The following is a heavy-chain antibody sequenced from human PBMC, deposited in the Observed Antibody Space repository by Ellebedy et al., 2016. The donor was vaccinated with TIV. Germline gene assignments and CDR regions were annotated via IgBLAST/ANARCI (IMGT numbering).Heavy chain of an antibody. J-gene: IGHJ5*02. Sequence: GGSLRLSCAASGFTFSSYWMHWVRQAPGKGLVWVSRINGDGSSTSYADSVKGRFTIARDNAKNTLYPQMNSLRAEDTAVYYCAATKETYYDFWSGYNGINNWFDPWGQGTLVTVS. CDR1: GFTFSSYW. CDR3: AATKETYYDFWSGYNGINNWFDP. V-gene: IGHV3-74*01. D-gene: IGHD3-3*01. CDR2: INGDGSST.